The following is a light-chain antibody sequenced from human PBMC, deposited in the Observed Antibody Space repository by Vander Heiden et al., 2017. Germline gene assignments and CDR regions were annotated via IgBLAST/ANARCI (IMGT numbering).Light chain of an antibody. V-gene: IGKV3-11*01. CDR1: QSIGTY. CDR2: DAS. J-gene: IGKJ2*01. Sequence: EIVLKQSPATLFLSPGERATLSCRASQSIGTYLAWYQQKPGQAPRLLIYDASDRATGIPLRFSGSGSGTDFTLTISSLEPEDFVVYYCQQRTNWPPFTFGQGTKLEIK. CDR3: QQRTNWPPFT.